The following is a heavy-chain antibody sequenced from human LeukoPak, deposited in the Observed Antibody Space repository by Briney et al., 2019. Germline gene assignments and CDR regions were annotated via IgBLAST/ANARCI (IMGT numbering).Heavy chain of an antibody. Sequence: GGSLRLSCAASGFTFSSYSMNWVRQAPGKGLEWVSSISSSSSYIYYADSVKGRFTISRDNARNSLYLQMNSLRAEDTAVYYCARDGYSSSWFDYWGQGTLVTVSS. CDR3: ARDGYSSSWFDY. V-gene: IGHV3-21*01. D-gene: IGHD6-13*01. CDR2: ISSSSSYI. CDR1: GFTFSSYS. J-gene: IGHJ4*02.